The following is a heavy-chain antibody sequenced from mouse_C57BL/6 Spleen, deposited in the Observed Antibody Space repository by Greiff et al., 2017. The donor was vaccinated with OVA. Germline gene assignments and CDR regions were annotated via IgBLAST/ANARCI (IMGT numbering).Heavy chain of an antibody. CDR3: ARVTTVVGYCDV. D-gene: IGHD1-1*01. Sequence: ESGPGLVKPSQSLSLTCSVTGYSITSGYYWNWIRQFPGNKLEWMGYISYDGSNNYNPSLKNRISITRDTSKNQFFLKLNSVTTEDTATYYCARVTTVVGYCDVWGTGTTVTVSS. CDR2: ISYDGSN. J-gene: IGHJ1*03. CDR1: GYSITSGYY. V-gene: IGHV3-6*01.